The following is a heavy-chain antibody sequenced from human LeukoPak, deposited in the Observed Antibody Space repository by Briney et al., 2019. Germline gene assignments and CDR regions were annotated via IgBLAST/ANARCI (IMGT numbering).Heavy chain of an antibody. CDR1: GYTFTAYY. D-gene: IGHD2-15*01. CDR2: IDTNTGGT. J-gene: IGHJ4*02. Sequence: ASVTVSFKASGYTFTAYYMHWVRQAPGQGREWMGWIDTNTGGTKYAQKFQGRVTITRDTSIGTAFMELSSLISDDTAVYYCASEAFCAGGSCYLQRVASWGPGTLVTVSS. CDR3: ASEAFCAGGSCYLQRVAS. V-gene: IGHV1-2*02.